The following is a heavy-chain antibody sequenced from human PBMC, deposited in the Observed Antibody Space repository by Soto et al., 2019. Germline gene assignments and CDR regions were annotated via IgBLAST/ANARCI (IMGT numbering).Heavy chain of an antibody. CDR2: IDPSDSYT. Sequence: GESLKISCKGSGYSFTSYWISWVRQMPGKGLEWMGRIDPSDSYTNYSPSFQGHVTISADKSISTAYLQWSSLKASDTAMYYCVRLNLAPAAPPYYFDYWGQGTLVTVSS. CDR1: GYSFTSYW. CDR3: VRLNLAPAAPPYYFDY. J-gene: IGHJ4*02. V-gene: IGHV5-10-1*01. D-gene: IGHD2-2*01.